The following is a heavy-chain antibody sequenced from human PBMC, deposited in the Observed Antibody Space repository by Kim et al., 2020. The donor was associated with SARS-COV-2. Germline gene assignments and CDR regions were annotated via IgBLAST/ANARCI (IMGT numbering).Heavy chain of an antibody. V-gene: IGHV1-24*01. CDR2: ET. Sequence: ETIYAQKFQGRVTMTEDTSTDTAYMELSSLRSEDMAVYYCATGRGVVMGYWGQGTLVTVSS. D-gene: IGHD3-22*01. CDR3: ATGRGVVMGY. J-gene: IGHJ4*02.